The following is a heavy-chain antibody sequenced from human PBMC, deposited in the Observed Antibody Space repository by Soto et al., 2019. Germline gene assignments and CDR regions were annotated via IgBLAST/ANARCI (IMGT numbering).Heavy chain of an antibody. CDR1: GYTLTELS. Sequence: ASVKVSCKVSGYTLTELSMHWVRQAPGKGLEWMGGFDPEDGETIYAQKFQGRVTMTEDTSTDTAYMELSSLRSEDTAVYYCAAERTYYYDSSGYSYYFDYWGQGTLVTVSS. D-gene: IGHD3-22*01. CDR3: AAERTYYYDSSGYSYYFDY. CDR2: FDPEDGET. J-gene: IGHJ4*02. V-gene: IGHV1-24*01.